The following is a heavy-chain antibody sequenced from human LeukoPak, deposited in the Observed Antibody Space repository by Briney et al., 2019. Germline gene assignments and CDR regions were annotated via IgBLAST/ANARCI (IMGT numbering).Heavy chain of an antibody. Sequence: PSQTLSLTCAVSGGSISSGGYSWSWIRQPPGTGLEWIGYIYHSGSTYYNPSLKSRVTISADRSKNQFSLKLSSVTAADTAVYYCARDKPWFDPWGQGTLVTVSS. CDR1: GGSISSGGYS. J-gene: IGHJ5*02. CDR2: IYHSGST. CDR3: ARDKPWFDP. V-gene: IGHV4-30-2*01.